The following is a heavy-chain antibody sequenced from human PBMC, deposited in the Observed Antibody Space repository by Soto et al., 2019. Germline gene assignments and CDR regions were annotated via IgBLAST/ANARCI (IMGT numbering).Heavy chain of an antibody. CDR2: ISSSSTI. CDR3: ARHPERIAQIGWFDP. J-gene: IGHJ5*02. CDR1: GFPFSSYS. D-gene: IGHD6-13*01. V-gene: IGHV3-48*01. Sequence: SLRLSCAASGFPFSSYSMNWVRQAPGKGLEWVSYISSSSTIYYADSVKGRFTISRDNAKNSLYLQMNSLRAEDTAVYYCARHPERIAQIGWFDPWGQGTLVTVSS.